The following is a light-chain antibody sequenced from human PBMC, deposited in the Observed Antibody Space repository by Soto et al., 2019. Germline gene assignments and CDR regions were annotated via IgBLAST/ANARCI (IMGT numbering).Light chain of an antibody. CDR2: ATS. J-gene: IGKJ1*01. CDR3: QQSYITPWT. Sequence: DIRMTKTPSYLAASVGDRVTITCRASASNSNYLNWYQQTPGKAPNLLIYATSSLQSGVPSRFSGSGSGTDFTLTISNLQPEDFATYYCQQSYITPWTFGQGTKVDIK. V-gene: IGKV1-39*01. CDR1: ASNSNY.